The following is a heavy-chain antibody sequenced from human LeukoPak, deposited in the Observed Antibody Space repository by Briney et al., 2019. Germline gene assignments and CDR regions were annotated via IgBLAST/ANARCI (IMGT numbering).Heavy chain of an antibody. V-gene: IGHV4-59*01. CDR3: ARFTPQGYGWGGYNRFDP. CDR1: GGSISSYY. J-gene: IGHJ5*02. D-gene: IGHD3-16*01. Sequence: SETLSLTCTVSGGSISSYYWDWIRQPPGKGLEWIGYIYYSGSTNYNPSLKSRVTISVDTSKNQFSLNLTSVTAADTAVYYCARFTPQGYGWGGYNRFDPWGQGTLVTVSS. CDR2: IYYSGST.